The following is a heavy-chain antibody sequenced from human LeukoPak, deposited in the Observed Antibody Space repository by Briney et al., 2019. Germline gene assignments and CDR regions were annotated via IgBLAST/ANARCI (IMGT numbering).Heavy chain of an antibody. CDR3: ARVVPGDWFDP. Sequence: PGGSLRLSCAASGFTFSSYSMNWVRQAPGKGLEWVSSISSSSSYIYYADSVKGRFTTSRDNAKNSLYLQMNSLRAEDTAVYYCARVVPGDWFDPWGQGTLVTVSS. CDR1: GFTFSSYS. J-gene: IGHJ5*02. CDR2: ISSSSSYI. V-gene: IGHV3-21*01.